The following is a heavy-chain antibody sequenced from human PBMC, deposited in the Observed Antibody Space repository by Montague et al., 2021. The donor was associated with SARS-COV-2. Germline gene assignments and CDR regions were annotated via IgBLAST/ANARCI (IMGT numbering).Heavy chain of an antibody. V-gene: IGHV4-59*08. Sequence: SETLSLTCTVSGGSLSSYYWSWIRQPPGKGLEWTGYIYYSGSTNYNPSLKSRVTISVDTSKNQFSLNLSSVTAADTAVYYCARLVSGSLTHFHHWGQGSLVTVSS. J-gene: IGHJ1*01. CDR3: ARLVSGSLTHFHH. CDR2: IYYSGST. CDR1: GGSLSSYY. D-gene: IGHD1-26*01.